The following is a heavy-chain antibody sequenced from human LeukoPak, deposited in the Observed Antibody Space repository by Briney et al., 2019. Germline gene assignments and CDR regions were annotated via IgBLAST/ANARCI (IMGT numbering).Heavy chain of an antibody. D-gene: IGHD5-12*01. CDR2: ISGSGGST. Sequence: GGSLRLSCAASGFTFSSYAMSWVRQAPGKGLEWVSAISGSGGSTYYADSEKGRFTISRDNSKNTLYLQMNSLRAEDTAVYYCARNRPAGYAYGFELQHWGQGTLVTVSS. CDR3: ARNRPAGYAYGFELQH. J-gene: IGHJ1*01. V-gene: IGHV3-23*01. CDR1: GFTFSSYA.